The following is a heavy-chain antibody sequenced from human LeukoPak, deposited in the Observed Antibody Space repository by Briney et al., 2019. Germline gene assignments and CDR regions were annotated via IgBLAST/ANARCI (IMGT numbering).Heavy chain of an antibody. Sequence: ETLSLTCTVSGGSISSSSYYWSWIRQAPGKGLEWVSSITSSSTSMYYADSVKGRFTISRDNAKNSLYLQMISLRAEDTAVYYCARTYYDILTGYNPYFDYWGQGTLVTVSS. CDR2: ITSSSTSM. J-gene: IGHJ4*02. D-gene: IGHD3-9*01. CDR3: ARTYYDILTGYNPYFDY. V-gene: IGHV3-21*01. CDR1: GGSISSSSYY.